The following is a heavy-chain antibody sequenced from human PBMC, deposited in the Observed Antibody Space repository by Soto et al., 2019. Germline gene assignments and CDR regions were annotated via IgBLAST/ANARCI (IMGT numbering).Heavy chain of an antibody. Sequence: QVQLVESGGGVVQPGTSLRLSCAASGFTFSNYGIHWVRQAPGKGLEWVAVISYDGSNKYYADSVKGRFTISRDNSKNTLYLQMNSLTPEDTAVYYCAKDGAPRYCGRSTCHPAGFYWGQGTLVTVSS. CDR3: AKDGAPRYCGRSTCHPAGFY. CDR1: GFTFSNYG. V-gene: IGHV3-30*18. CDR2: ISYDGSNK. J-gene: IGHJ4*02. D-gene: IGHD2-15*01.